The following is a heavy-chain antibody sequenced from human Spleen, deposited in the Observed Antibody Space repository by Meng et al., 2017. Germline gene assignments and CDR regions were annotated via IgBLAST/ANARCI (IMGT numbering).Heavy chain of an antibody. CDR1: GFTFSDYA. J-gene: IGHJ2*01. CDR2: ISGNSGST. Sequence: GESLKISCVASGFTFSDYAMRWVRQAPGKGLEWVSAISGNSGSTYYADSVKGRFTISRDNSRNMLFLQMNSLRAEDTAVYYCARPRSYYFDLWGRGNQV. V-gene: IGHV3-23*01. CDR3: ARPRSYYFDL.